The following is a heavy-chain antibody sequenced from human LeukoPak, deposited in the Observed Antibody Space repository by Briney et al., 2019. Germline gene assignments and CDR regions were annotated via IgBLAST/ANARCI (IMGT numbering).Heavy chain of an antibody. Sequence: PGGSLRLSCAASGFTFTSYAMTWVRQAPGKGLEWVSSISDSGGSTYYPDSGKGRFTISRDNAKNLVYLQMNSLRAEDTAVYHCGRFGYVAGVDLWGQGTLVTVSS. CDR3: GRFGYVAGVDL. V-gene: IGHV3-23*01. J-gene: IGHJ4*02. CDR1: GFTFTSYA. D-gene: IGHD6-19*01. CDR2: ISDSGGST.